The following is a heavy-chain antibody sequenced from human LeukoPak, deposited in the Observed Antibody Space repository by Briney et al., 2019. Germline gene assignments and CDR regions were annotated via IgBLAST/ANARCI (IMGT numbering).Heavy chain of an antibody. CDR3: ARYSSSTGGASYYLDY. Sequence: GGSLRLSCTASGFTLRNYWVHWVRQVPGRRLVWVSRISGDGSVTNYADSVQGRFTISRDNAKNTLYLQIDSLRSEDTAVYYCARYSSSTGGASYYLDYWGHGTLVTVSS. CDR1: GFTLRNYW. CDR2: ISGDGSVT. J-gene: IGHJ4*01. D-gene: IGHD6-6*01. V-gene: IGHV3-74*01.